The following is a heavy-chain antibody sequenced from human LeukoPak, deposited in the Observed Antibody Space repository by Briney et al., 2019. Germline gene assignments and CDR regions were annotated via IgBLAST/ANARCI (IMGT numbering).Heavy chain of an antibody. CDR1: GFTFDDYA. V-gene: IGHV3-9*01. D-gene: IGHD2-2*01. CDR2: ISWNSGSI. J-gene: IGHJ6*02. CDR3: ARVPCSSTSCYYGMDV. Sequence: GRSLRLSCAAPGFTFDDYAMHWVRQAPGKGLEWVSGISWNSGSIGYADSVKGRFTISRDNAKNSLYLQMNSLRAEDTALYYCARVPCSSTSCYYGMDVWGQGTTVTVSS.